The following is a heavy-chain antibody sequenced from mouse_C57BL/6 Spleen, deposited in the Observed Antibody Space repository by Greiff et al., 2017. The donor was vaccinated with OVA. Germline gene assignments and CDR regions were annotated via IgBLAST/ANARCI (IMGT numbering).Heavy chain of an antibody. CDR1: GYTFTGYW. Sequence: VKLVESGAELMKPGASVKLSCKATGYTFTGYWLEWVKQRPGPGLEWIGEILPGSGRTNYNEKFKGKATFTADTSSNTAYLQRSSLTTEDSAIYYCARSGWDWYFDVWGTGTTVTVSS. CDR3: ARSGWDWYFDV. V-gene: IGHV1-9*01. J-gene: IGHJ1*03. CDR2: ILPGSGRT. D-gene: IGHD3-2*02.